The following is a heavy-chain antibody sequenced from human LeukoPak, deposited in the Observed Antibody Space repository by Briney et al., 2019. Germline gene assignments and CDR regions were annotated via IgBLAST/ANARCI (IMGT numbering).Heavy chain of an antibody. CDR3: ARDRGTIFGVANYYYYMDV. J-gene: IGHJ6*03. CDR1: GGSISSYY. CDR2: IYTSGST. V-gene: IGHV4-4*07. Sequence: SETLSLTCTVSGGSISSYYWSGIRQPAGKGLEWIGRIYTSGSTNYNPSLKSRVTMSVDTSKNQFSLKLSSVTAADTAVYYCARDRGTIFGVANYYYYMDVWGKGTTVTVSS. D-gene: IGHD3-3*01.